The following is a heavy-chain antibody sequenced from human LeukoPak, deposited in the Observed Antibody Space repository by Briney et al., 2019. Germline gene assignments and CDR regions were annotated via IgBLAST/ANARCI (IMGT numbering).Heavy chain of an antibody. Sequence: GGSLRLSCAASGFTFDDYAMHWVRQAPGKGLEWVSGISWNSGSIGYADSVKGRFTISRDNAKNSLYLQMNSLRAEDTALYYCAKGGYGYGSGSYYKGPPRGFDYWGQGTLVTVS. J-gene: IGHJ4*02. V-gene: IGHV3-9*01. CDR1: GFTFDDYA. D-gene: IGHD3-10*01. CDR3: AKGGYGYGSGSYYKGPPRGFDY. CDR2: ISWNSGSI.